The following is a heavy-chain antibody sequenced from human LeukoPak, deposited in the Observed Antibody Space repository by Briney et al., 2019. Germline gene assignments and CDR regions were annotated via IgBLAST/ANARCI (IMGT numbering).Heavy chain of an antibody. D-gene: IGHD2-21*02. V-gene: IGHV4-39*01. J-gene: IGHJ4*02. CDR1: GGSISSGSYY. CDR2: ISYSGNT. CDR3: VRHRAYCDGDCYSQYFDY. Sequence: PSETLSLTCTVSGGSISSGSYYWGWIRQPPGKGLEWVGSISYSGNTNYNPSLKSRVTMSVDTSKNLFSLRLRSVTAVDTAVFYCVRHRAYCDGDCYSQYFDYWGQGTLVTVSS.